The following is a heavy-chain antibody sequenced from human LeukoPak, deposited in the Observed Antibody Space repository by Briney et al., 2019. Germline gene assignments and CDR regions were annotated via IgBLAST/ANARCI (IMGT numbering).Heavy chain of an antibody. CDR2: INPSGGST. Sequence: ASVKVSCRASGYTFTSYYMHWVRQAPGQGLEWMGIINPSGGSTSYAQKFQGRVTMTRDTSTSTVYMELSSLRSEDTTVYYCAGLTYYYDSSGPYGLGAFGIWGQGTMVTVSS. CDR1: GYTFTSYY. D-gene: IGHD3-22*01. CDR3: AGLTYYYDSSGPYGLGAFGI. J-gene: IGHJ3*02. V-gene: IGHV1-46*01.